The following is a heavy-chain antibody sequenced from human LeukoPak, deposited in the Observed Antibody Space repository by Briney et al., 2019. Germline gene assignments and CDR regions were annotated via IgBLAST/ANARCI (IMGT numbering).Heavy chain of an antibody. D-gene: IGHD6-13*01. V-gene: IGHV1-18*01. Sequence: ASVKVSCKASGYTFTSYGISWMRQAPGQGLEWMGRMSAFNDNTNYAQKLQGRVTMTTDTSTSTAYMELSSLRSADTGAYYCAREGRAVAVTTRWFDPWGQGTLVTVSS. CDR3: AREGRAVAVTTRWFDP. CDR2: MSAFNDNT. J-gene: IGHJ5*02. CDR1: GYTFTSYG.